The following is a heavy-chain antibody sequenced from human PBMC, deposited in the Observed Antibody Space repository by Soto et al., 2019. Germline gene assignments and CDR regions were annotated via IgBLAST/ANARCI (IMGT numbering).Heavy chain of an antibody. Sequence: GDSVQVSCKASGGTFSSYAISWVRQAPGQGLEWMGGIIPIFGTANYAQKFQGRVTITADKSTSTAYMELSSLRSEDTAVYYCAREGVPDSSGYYPGHFDYRGQRTLVTVSS. CDR2: IIPIFGTA. J-gene: IGHJ4*02. CDR1: GGTFSSYA. V-gene: IGHV1-69*06. D-gene: IGHD3-22*01. CDR3: AREGVPDSSGYYPGHFDY.